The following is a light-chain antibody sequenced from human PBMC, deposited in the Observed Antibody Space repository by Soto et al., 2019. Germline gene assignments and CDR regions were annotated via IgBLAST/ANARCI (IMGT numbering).Light chain of an antibody. CDR3: QQRSNWPSIT. J-gene: IGKJ5*01. CDR1: QSIGRY. V-gene: IGKV1-39*01. CDR2: AAS. Sequence: DIQMTQSPSSLSASVGDRITITCRASQSIGRYLNWYQNKPGKAPKLLINAASSLERGVPSRFSGGGSGTDFTLTISSLEPEDFAVYYCQQRSNWPSITFGQGTRLEIK.